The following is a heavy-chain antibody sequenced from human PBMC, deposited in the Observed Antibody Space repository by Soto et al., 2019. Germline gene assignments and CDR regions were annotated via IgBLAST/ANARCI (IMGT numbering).Heavy chain of an antibody. CDR1: GFTFSNYG. CDR2: ISRDGSVR. Sequence: QVQLVESGGGVVQPGRSLRLSCAASGFTFSNYGIHWVRQAPGNGLEWVAVISRDGSVRYYADSVKGRFTISRDNSKNTLYLQVNNLRAEDTAVYYCAKEYCGGHCSSVYFDYWGQGTLVTVSS. D-gene: IGHD2-21*01. V-gene: IGHV3-30*18. J-gene: IGHJ4*02. CDR3: AKEYCGGHCSSVYFDY.